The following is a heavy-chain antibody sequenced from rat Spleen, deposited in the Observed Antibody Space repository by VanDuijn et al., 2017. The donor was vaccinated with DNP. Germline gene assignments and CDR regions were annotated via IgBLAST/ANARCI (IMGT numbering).Heavy chain of an antibody. J-gene: IGHJ2*01. D-gene: IGHD1-11*01. V-gene: IGHV5-58*01. CDR1: GITFSSYW. CDR3: AYGGY. Sequence: EVQLVETGGGLVQPGRSLKLSCVASGITFSSYWMYWIRQAPGKGLAWVASINPDGGSTYYPDSVKGRFTISRDNAKSTLYLQMDSLRSEDTATYYCAYGGYWGQGVMVTVSS. CDR2: INPDGGST.